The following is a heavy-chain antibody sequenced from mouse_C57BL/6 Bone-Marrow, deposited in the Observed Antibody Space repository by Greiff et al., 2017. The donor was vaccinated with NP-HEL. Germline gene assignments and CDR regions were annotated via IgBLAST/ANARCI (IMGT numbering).Heavy chain of an antibody. D-gene: IGHD2-12*01. Sequence: EVKLMESGPELVKPGASVKISCKASGYSFTDYNMNWVKQSNGKSLEWIGVINPNYGTTSYNQKFKGKATLTVDQSSSTAYMQLNSLTSEDSAVYYCARVRENPVTDWYFDVWGTGTTVTVSS. CDR1: GYSFTDYN. CDR3: ARVRENPVTDWYFDV. J-gene: IGHJ1*03. V-gene: IGHV1-39*01. CDR2: INPNYGTT.